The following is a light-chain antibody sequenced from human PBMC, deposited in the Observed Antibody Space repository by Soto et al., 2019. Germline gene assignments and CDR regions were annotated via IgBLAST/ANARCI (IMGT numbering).Light chain of an antibody. CDR2: GVF. V-gene: IGKV3-15*01. CDR3: QQYNNWPRT. CDR1: QSVSSN. Sequence: EIVVTQSPATLSLSAVERATLSCRASQSVSSNLAWYQQKPGQAPRLLMYGVFTRATGFPARFSGSGSGTESTLTISSLQSEDFAVYYCQQYNNWPRTFGQGTRWIS. J-gene: IGKJ1*01.